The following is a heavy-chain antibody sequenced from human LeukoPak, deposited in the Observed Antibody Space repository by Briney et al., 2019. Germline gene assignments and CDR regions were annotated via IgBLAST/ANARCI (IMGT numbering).Heavy chain of an antibody. Sequence: SETLSLTCTLSGGSISSSRYYWGWIRQPPGKGLEWIGSIYYSGTTYYNPSLKSRVTISVDTSKNQFSLKLSSVTAADTAVYYCARGYYAFDIWGRGTMVTVSS. D-gene: IGHD3-22*01. CDR3: ARGYYAFDI. V-gene: IGHV4-39*01. J-gene: IGHJ3*02. CDR2: IYYSGTT. CDR1: GGSISSSRYY.